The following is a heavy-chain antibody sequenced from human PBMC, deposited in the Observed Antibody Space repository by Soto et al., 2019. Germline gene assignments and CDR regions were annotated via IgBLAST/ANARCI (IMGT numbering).Heavy chain of an antibody. CDR3: ARGREGTSFDI. CDR1: GGSISSGDYY. V-gene: IGHV4-30-4*01. J-gene: IGHJ3*02. D-gene: IGHD1-26*01. CDR2: IYYSGST. Sequence: QVQLQESGPGLVKPSQTLSLTCTVSGGSISSGDYYWSWIRQPPGKGLEWIGYIYYSGSTYYNPSLKIRVTISVDTSTNQFSLTLSSVTAAVTAVYYCARGREGTSFDIWGQGTMFTVSA.